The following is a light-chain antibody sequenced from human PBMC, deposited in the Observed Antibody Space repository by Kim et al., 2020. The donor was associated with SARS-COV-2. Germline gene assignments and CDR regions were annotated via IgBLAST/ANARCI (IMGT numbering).Light chain of an antibody. CDR1: SSDVGGYNY. CDR2: DVS. Sequence: QSALTQPASVSGSPGQSITISCTGTSSDVGGYNYVSWYQQHPGKAPKLMIYDVSNRPSGVSNRFSGSKSGNTASLTISGLQAEDEADYYCSSYTSGSTLYVLFGGGTQLTVL. V-gene: IGLV2-14*03. CDR3: SSYTSGSTLYVL. J-gene: IGLJ2*01.